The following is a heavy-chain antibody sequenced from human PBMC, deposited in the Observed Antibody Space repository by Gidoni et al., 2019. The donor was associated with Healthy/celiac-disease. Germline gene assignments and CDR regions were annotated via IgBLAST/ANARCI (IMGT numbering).Heavy chain of an antibody. D-gene: IGHD4-4*01. CDR3: ARVPTTPYYYYGMDV. CDR1: GGSISSYY. CDR2: IYYSGST. J-gene: IGHJ6*02. V-gene: IGHV4-59*01. Sequence: QVQLQESGPGLVKPSETLSLTCTVSGGSISSYYGSWIRQPPGKGLEWIGYIYYSGSTNYNPSLKSRVTISVDTSKNQFSLKLSSVTAADTAVYYCARVPTTPYYYYGMDVWGQGTTVTVSS.